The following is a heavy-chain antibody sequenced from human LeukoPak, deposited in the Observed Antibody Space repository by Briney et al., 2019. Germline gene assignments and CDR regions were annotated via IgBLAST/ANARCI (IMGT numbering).Heavy chain of an antibody. J-gene: IGHJ6*03. CDR2: IYYTGST. V-gene: IGHV4-39*07. Sequence: PSETLSLTCTVSGGSISGSSYYWGWMRQPPGKGLEWIGSIYYTGSTYYNPSLKSRVTISVDTSKTQFSLKLSSVTAADTAVYYCARGWVPSLSYYYMDVWGKGTTVTVSS. CDR1: GGSISGSSYY. D-gene: IGHD1-26*01. CDR3: ARGWVPSLSYYYMDV.